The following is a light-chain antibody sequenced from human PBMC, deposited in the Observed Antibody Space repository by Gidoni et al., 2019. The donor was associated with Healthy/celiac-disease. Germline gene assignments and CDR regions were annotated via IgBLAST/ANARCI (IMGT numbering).Light chain of an antibody. CDR2: EVS. CDR1: SSDVGGYNY. Sequence: QSALTQPASVSGSPGQSITISCTGTSSDVGGYNYVSWYQQHPGKAPKLMIYEVSNRPSGVPDRFSGSKSGNTASLTISGLQAEDEADYYCSSYTSSSTVEFGGGTKLTVL. CDR3: SSYTSSSTVE. J-gene: IGLJ2*01. V-gene: IGLV2-14*01.